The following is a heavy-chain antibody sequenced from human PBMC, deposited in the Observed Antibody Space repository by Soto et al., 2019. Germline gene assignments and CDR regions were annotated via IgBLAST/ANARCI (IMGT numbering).Heavy chain of an antibody. Sequence: TLSLTCTVSGGSFSSYYWSWIRQPPGKGLGWMGYIYYSGSTNYNPSLKSRVTISVDTSKNQFSLKLSSVTAADTAVYYCARESFLGRSSGSGFDYWGQGTLVTVSS. J-gene: IGHJ4*02. V-gene: IGHV4-59*01. CDR1: GGSFSSYY. D-gene: IGHD3-22*01. CDR3: ARESFLGRSSGSGFDY. CDR2: IYYSGST.